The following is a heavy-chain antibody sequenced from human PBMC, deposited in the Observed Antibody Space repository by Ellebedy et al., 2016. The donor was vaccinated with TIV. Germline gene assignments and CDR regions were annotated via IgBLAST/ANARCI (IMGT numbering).Heavy chain of an antibody. V-gene: IGHV3-64D*09. CDR1: GLTFRNYA. Sequence: PGGSLRLSCSASGLTFRNYAMHWVRQAPGKGLEYVSAISNNGGSTYYADSVKGRFTISRDNSKNTLYLQMSSLTPEDTAVYYCVPRMMVAFEYWGQGTLVTVSS. D-gene: IGHD2-15*01. J-gene: IGHJ4*02. CDR2: ISNNGGST. CDR3: VPRMMVAFEY.